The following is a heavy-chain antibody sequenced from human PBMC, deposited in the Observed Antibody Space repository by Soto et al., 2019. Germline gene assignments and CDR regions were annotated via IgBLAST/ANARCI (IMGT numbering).Heavy chain of an antibody. V-gene: IGHV3-30*18. Sequence: GGSLRLSCAASGFTFSSYGMHWVRQAPGKGLEWVAVISYDGSNKYYADSVKGRFTISRDNSKNTLYLQMNSLRAEDTAVYYCAKGAIAAALLSFDYWGQGTLVTVSS. CDR1: GFTFSSYG. D-gene: IGHD6-13*01. J-gene: IGHJ4*02. CDR3: AKGAIAAALLSFDY. CDR2: ISYDGSNK.